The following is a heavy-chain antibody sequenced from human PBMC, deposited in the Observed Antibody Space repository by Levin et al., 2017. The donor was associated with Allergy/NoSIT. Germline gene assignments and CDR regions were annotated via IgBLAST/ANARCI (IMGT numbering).Heavy chain of an antibody. CDR2: IDWDDDK. D-gene: IGHD1-26*01. CDR3: VRMPRVGHTEVDY. Sequence: SGPTLVKPTQTLTLTCTFSGISLSTNGMCVSWIRQPPGKALEWLARIDWDDDKYYSTSLKTRLTITKDTSKNQVVLTMTNMDPVDTATYYCVRMPRVGHTEVDYWGTGTLVTVSS. V-gene: IGHV2-70*11. J-gene: IGHJ4*02. CDR1: GISLSTNGMC.